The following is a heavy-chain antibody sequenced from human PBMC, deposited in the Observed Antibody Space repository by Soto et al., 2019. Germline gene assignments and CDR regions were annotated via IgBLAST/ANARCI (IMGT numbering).Heavy chain of an antibody. Sequence: ASVKVSCKASGGTFSSYTISWVRQAPGQGLEWMGRIIPILGIANYAQKFQGRVTITADKSTSTAYMELSSLRSEDTAVYYCARAPYYDFWSGYSPGDWFDPWGQGTLVTVSS. CDR1: GGTFSSYT. CDR3: ARAPYYDFWSGYSPGDWFDP. J-gene: IGHJ5*02. V-gene: IGHV1-69*02. CDR2: IIPILGIA. D-gene: IGHD3-3*01.